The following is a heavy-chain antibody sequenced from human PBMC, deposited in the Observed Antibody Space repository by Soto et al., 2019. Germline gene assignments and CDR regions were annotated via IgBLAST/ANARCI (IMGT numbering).Heavy chain of an antibody. CDR3: AKDAKILDWLPTSYYYDF. CDR1: GFSFSSYA. J-gene: IGHJ4*02. CDR2: ISRSSNST. D-gene: IGHD3-9*01. V-gene: IGHV3-23*01. Sequence: EVQVLESGGDLAQPGGSLRLSCAASGFSFSSYAMSWVRQSPGKGLEWVSSISRSSNSTYSADSVRGRFTISRDNSKNTLYLQMYSLRAEDTAVYYCAKDAKILDWLPTSYYYDFWGRGALVTVSS.